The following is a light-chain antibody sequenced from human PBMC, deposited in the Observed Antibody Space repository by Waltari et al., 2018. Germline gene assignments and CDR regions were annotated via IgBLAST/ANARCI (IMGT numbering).Light chain of an antibody. Sequence: YVLTQPPSVSVAPGKTATLTCGGENIESKSVNWYQQKAGPAPVLVLFYDTNRPSGFPDRSSGSNSGNTATLTISWVEAGDEADYHCQVWDDTTNSGVFGGGTRLTVL. CDR2: YDT. CDR3: QVWDDTTNSGV. V-gene: IGLV3-21*01. J-gene: IGLJ3*02. CDR1: NIESKS.